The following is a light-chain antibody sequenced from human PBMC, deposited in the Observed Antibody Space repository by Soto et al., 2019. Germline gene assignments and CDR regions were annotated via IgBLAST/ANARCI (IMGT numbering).Light chain of an antibody. J-gene: IGLJ2*01. CDR2: HVT. V-gene: IGLV2-14*01. CDR3: SSYTSSNTLL. CDR1: SSDVGGYNF. Sequence: QSVLTQPASVSGSPGQSITISCTGTSSDVGGYNFVSWYQQHPGKAPKLMIYHVTNRPSGVSHRFSGSKSGNTASLTISGLQAEDEADYYCSSYTSSNTLLFGGGTQLTVL.